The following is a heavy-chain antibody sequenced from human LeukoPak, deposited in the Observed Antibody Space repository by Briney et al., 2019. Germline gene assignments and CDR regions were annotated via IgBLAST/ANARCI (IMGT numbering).Heavy chain of an antibody. CDR2: DTSSTTST. CDR1: EFSISHYA. D-gene: IGHD2-8*02. Sequence: GGSLRLSCTASEFSISHYAMSWVRQAPGKGLEWVSADTSSTTSTYYASSVRGRFTISRDNSMNTLYLQMNSLGADDTAVYYCSKAPLGACAGAVCYYLDVWGKGTTVIVSS. V-gene: IGHV3-23*01. J-gene: IGHJ6*03. CDR3: SKAPLGACAGAVCYYLDV.